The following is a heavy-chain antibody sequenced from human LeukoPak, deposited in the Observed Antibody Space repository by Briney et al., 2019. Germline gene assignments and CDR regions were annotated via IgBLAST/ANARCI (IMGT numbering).Heavy chain of an antibody. D-gene: IGHD3-9*01. Sequence: HPGGSLRLSCAASGFSFSKYWMHWVRQTPGEGLVWVSRIKEDGTYTSYADSVKGRFTISRDNARNTVFLQMNSLRAEDTAVYYCARDFDMGIPPGDDFDFWGQGTLVTVSS. V-gene: IGHV3-74*01. CDR3: ARDFDMGIPPGDDFDF. CDR2: IKEDGTYT. J-gene: IGHJ4*02. CDR1: GFSFSKYW.